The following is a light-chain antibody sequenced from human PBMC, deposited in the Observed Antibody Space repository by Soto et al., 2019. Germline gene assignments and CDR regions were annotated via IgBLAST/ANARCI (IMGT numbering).Light chain of an antibody. V-gene: IGLV2-14*01. CDR1: RSDVGGVNY. CDR2: EVS. CDR3: SSYTGSSTLVV. J-gene: IGLJ2*01. Sequence: QSALTQPASVSGSPGQSITLSCTGTRSDVGGVNYVSWYQQHPGKAPKIIIYEVSNRPSGVSNRFSASKSGNTASLTISGLQAGDEADYYCSSYTGSSTLVVFGGGTKLTVL.